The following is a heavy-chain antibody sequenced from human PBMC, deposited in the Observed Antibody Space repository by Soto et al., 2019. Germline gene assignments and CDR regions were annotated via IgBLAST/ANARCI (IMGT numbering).Heavy chain of an antibody. V-gene: IGHV4-4*07. CDR3: ARGQRFSDWFDP. CDR1: GGAINSYY. D-gene: IGHD3-3*01. Sequence: SENLSLTCTVSGGAINSYYWTWIRQPAGKGLEWIGRIYSSGSTKYNPSLQSRVTMSLDTSKNQFSLRLTSVTAADTAVYYCARGQRFSDWFDPWGQGTLVTV. CDR2: IYSSGST. J-gene: IGHJ5*02.